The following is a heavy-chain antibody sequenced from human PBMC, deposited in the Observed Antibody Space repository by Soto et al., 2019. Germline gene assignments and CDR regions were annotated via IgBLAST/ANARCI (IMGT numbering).Heavy chain of an antibody. J-gene: IGHJ5*02. CDR2: IYHYGST. Sequence: QVQLQESGPGLVKPSGTLSLTCVVSGGSIASSDWWSWVRQSPGKGLEWIGDIYHYGSTLYNPSLKSRVTISIDRSKNQFSLNLNSVTAADTAVYYCARSSGTFNGFDPWGQGTLVTVSS. CDR3: ARSSGTFNGFDP. D-gene: IGHD1-26*01. CDR1: GGSIASSDW. V-gene: IGHV4-4*02.